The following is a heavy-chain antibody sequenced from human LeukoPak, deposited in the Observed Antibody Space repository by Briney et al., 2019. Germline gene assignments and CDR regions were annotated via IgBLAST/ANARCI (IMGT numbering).Heavy chain of an antibody. J-gene: IGHJ6*04. D-gene: IGHD2-2*01. CDR1: GYTFTSYA. CDR3: ANFSESLVPAPDYYYYGMDV. Sequence: ASVKVSCKASGYTFTSYAMNWVRQAPGQGLEWMGWINTNTGNPTYAQGFTGRFVFSLDTSVSTAYLQICSLKAEDTAVYYCANFSESLVPAPDYYYYGMDVWGKGTTVTVSS. V-gene: IGHV7-4-1*01. CDR2: INTNTGNP.